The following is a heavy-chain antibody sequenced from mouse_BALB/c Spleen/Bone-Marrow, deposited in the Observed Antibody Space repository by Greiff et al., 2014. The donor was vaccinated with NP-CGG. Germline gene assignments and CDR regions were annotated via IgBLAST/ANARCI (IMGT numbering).Heavy chain of an antibody. Sequence: VQLQQSGPELVKPGASVKISCKASGYSFTGYTMNWVKQSHGKNLEWIGLINPYNGGTSYNQKFKGRAALTVDKSSSTAYMELHSLTSEDSAVYYCARSGLYYGNYLYAMDFWGQGTSVTVSS. CDR3: ARSGLYYGNYLYAMDF. D-gene: IGHD2-1*01. J-gene: IGHJ4*01. CDR2: INPYNGGT. V-gene: IGHV1-18*01. CDR1: GYSFTGYT.